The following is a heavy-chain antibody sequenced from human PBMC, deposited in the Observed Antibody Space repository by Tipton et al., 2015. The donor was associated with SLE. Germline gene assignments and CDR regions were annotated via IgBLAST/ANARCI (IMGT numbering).Heavy chain of an antibody. Sequence: TLSLTCSVSGGSISSGIYSWNWIRQPAGKGLEWIGRISSTGSTNYNPSLKSRVTISVDTAKNQFSLKLTSVTAADTAKYYCASLGYSYGLGFDYWGQGTLVTVSS. D-gene: IGHD5-18*01. CDR3: ASLGYSYGLGFDY. CDR2: ISSTGST. CDR1: GGSISSGIYS. V-gene: IGHV4-61*02. J-gene: IGHJ4*02.